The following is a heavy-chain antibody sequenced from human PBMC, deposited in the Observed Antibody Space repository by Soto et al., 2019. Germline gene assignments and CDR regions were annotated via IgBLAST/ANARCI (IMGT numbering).Heavy chain of an antibody. J-gene: IGHJ4*02. V-gene: IGHV4-30-4*01. CDR3: AGDYSNYKFAY. Sequence: SETLSLTCTVSGGPVTSGGYYWTWIRQPPGRDLEWIGNIYFSETTYYNQSLESRVTKSLDTSKNQISLQQRSVTAADTAVYYCAGDYSNYKFAYWGQGTQVT. CDR1: GGPVTSGGYY. D-gene: IGHD4-4*01. CDR2: IYFSETT.